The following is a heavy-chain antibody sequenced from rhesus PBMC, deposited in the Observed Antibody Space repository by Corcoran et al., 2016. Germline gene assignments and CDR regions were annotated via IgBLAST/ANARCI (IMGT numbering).Heavy chain of an antibody. J-gene: IGHJ4*01. Sequence: QVQLQESGPGLVKPSETLSLTCAVSGGSISSYWWTWFRQSPGKGLEWIGENSGNCGSTNNNPSLKSRVTISKDASKNLFSLKLNSVTAADTAVYYCDAEFVFWGQGVLVTVSS. V-gene: IGHV4-80*01. D-gene: IGHD6-19*01. CDR1: GGSISSYW. CDR3: DAEFVF. CDR2: NSGNCGST.